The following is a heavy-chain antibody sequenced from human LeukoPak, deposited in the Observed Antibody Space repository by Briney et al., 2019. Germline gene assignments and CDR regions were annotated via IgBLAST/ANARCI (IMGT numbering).Heavy chain of an antibody. D-gene: IGHD6-19*01. J-gene: IGHJ4*02. Sequence: GGSLRLSCAASGFTFSSYSMNWVRQAPGKGLEWVSYISSSSSTIYYADSVKGRFTISRDNAKNSLYLQMNSLRAEDTAVYYCARERGAYSSGWYWLNYFDYWGQGTLVTVSS. CDR2: ISSSSSTI. CDR1: GFTFSSYS. CDR3: ARERGAYSSGWYWLNYFDY. V-gene: IGHV3-48*01.